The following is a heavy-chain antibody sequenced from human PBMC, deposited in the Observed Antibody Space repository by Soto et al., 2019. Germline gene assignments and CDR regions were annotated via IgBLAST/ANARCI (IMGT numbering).Heavy chain of an antibody. J-gene: IGHJ6*02. Sequence: ASVKVSCKASGCTFSSYAISWVRQAPGQGLEWMGGIIPIFGTANYAQKFQGRVTITADESTSTAYMELSSLRSEDTAVYYCARGEIFGVPKNYYGMDVWGQGTTVTVSS. CDR1: GCTFSSYA. CDR2: IIPIFGTA. D-gene: IGHD3-3*01. CDR3: ARGEIFGVPKNYYGMDV. V-gene: IGHV1-69*13.